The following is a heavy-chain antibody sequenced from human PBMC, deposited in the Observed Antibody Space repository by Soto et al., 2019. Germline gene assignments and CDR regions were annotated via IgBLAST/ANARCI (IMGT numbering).Heavy chain of an antibody. J-gene: IGHJ6*02. Sequence: QVQLVESGGGVVQPGRSLRLSCAASGFTFSSYGMHWVRQAPGKGLEWVAVISYDGSNKYYADSVKGRFTISRDNSKNTLYLQMNSLRAEDTAVYYCAKDEAQEAPDQVYYYYGMDVWGQGTTVTVSS. V-gene: IGHV3-30*18. CDR2: ISYDGSNK. CDR1: GFTFSSYG. CDR3: AKDEAQEAPDQVYYYYGMDV.